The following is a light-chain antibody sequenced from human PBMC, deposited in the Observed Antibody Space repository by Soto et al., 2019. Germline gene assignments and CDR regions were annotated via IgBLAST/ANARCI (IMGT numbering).Light chain of an antibody. J-gene: IGKJ2*01. CDR3: QQYDSPPYT. V-gene: IGKV3-20*01. CDR2: GAS. CDR1: QSVSSTY. Sequence: EIVLTQSPGTLSLSPGERATLSCRASQSVSSTYLAWYQQKPGQAPRLLIYGASSRETGIPDTFSGSGSGTDFPLTISRLEPEHFEVYYCQQYDSPPYTFGQGTKV.